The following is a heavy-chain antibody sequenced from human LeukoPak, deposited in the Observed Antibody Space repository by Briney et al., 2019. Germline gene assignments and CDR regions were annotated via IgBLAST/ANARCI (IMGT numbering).Heavy chain of an antibody. Sequence: SETLSLTCTVSGGSISSYYWSWIRQPAGKGLEWIGRIYTSGSTNYNPSLKSRVTMSVDTSKNQFSLRLSSVTAADTAVYSCARDRYGSGSYYKSWFDPWGQGTLVTVSS. CDR3: ARDRYGSGSYYKSWFDP. CDR2: IYTSGST. D-gene: IGHD3-10*01. CDR1: GGSISSYY. V-gene: IGHV4-4*07. J-gene: IGHJ5*02.